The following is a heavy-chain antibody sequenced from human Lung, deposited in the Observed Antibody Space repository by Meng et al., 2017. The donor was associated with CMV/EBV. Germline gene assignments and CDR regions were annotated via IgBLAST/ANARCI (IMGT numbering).Heavy chain of an antibody. D-gene: IGHD2-2*01. CDR1: GYTFTSYG. J-gene: IGHJ4*02. CDR2: ISAYNGNT. V-gene: IGHV1-18*01. CDR3: ARALGYCSSTSCYRGYYFDY. Sequence: ASXXVSXKASGYTFTSYGISWVRQAPGQGLEWMGWISAYNGNTNYAQKLQGRVTMTTDTSTSTAYMELRSLRSDDTAVYYCARALGYCSSTSCYRGYYFDYXGQGTLVTVSS.